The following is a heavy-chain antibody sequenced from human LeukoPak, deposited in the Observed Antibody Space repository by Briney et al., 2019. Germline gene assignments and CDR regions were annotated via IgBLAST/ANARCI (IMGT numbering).Heavy chain of an antibody. V-gene: IGHV1-18*01. CDR3: ARDPLPVLGYCSSTSWPGVY. J-gene: IGHJ4*02. Sequence: GASVKVSCKASGYTFTSYGISWVRQAPGQGLEWMGWISAYNGNTNYAQKLQGRVTMTTDTSTSTAYMELRSLRSDDTAVYYRARDPLPVLGYCSSTSWPGVYWGQRTLVTVFS. D-gene: IGHD2-2*01. CDR2: ISAYNGNT. CDR1: GYTFTSYG.